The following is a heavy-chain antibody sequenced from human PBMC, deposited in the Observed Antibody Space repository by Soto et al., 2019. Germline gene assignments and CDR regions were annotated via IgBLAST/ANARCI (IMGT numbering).Heavy chain of an antibody. CDR1: GGSISSYY. CDR3: ARGDYSSSWYEVSRYYYYYYMDV. V-gene: IGHV4-59*01. Sequence: SETLSLTCTVSGGSISSYYWSWIRQPPGKGLEWIGYIYYSGSTNYNPSLKSRVTISVDTSKNQFSLKLSSVTAADTAVYYCARGDYSSSWYEVSRYYYYYYMDVWGKGTTVTVSS. D-gene: IGHD6-13*01. CDR2: IYYSGST. J-gene: IGHJ6*03.